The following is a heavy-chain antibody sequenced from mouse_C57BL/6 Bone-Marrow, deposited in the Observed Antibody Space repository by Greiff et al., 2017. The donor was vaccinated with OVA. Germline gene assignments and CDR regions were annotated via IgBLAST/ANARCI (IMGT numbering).Heavy chain of an antibody. CDR1: GISITTGNYR. D-gene: IGHD4-1*01. V-gene: IGHV3-5*01. CDR3: AREDWDRYYFDY. Sequence: EVKLMESGPGLVKPSQTVFLTCTVTGISITTGNYRWSWIRQFPGNKLEWIGYIYYSGTITYNPSLTSRTTITRDTPKNQFFLEMNSLTAEDTATYYCAREDWDRYYFDYWGQGTTLTVSS. CDR2: IYYSGTI. J-gene: IGHJ2*01.